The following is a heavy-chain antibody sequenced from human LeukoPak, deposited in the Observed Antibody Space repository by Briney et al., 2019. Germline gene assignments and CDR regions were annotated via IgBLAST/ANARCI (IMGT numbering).Heavy chain of an antibody. CDR2: IKQDGSEK. D-gene: IGHD1-26*01. CDR3: ARDRVGATDYFDY. J-gene: IGHJ4*02. Sequence: GGSLRLSCAASGFTFNSYWMNWVRQAPGKGLEWVANIKQDGSEKYYVDSVKGRFTISRDNAKNSLYLQMKSLRAEDTAVYYCARDRVGATDYFDYWGQGTLVTVSS. CDR1: GFTFNSYW. V-gene: IGHV3-7*03.